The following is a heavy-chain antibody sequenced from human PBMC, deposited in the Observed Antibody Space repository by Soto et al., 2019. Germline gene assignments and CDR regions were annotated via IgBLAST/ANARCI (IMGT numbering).Heavy chain of an antibody. J-gene: IGHJ4*02. Sequence: SETLALTCTVSGGSISSYYWSWIRQPPGKGLEWIGYIYYSGSTNYNPSLKSRVTISVDTSKNQFSLKLSSVTAADTAVYYCARGGSGSYYLTTVDYFDYWGQGTLVPVSP. CDR1: GGSISSYY. V-gene: IGHV4-59*01. D-gene: IGHD1-26*01. CDR2: IYYSGST. CDR3: ARGGSGSYYLTTVDYFDY.